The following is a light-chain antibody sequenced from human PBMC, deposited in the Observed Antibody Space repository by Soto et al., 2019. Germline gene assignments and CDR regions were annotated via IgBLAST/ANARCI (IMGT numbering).Light chain of an antibody. J-gene: IGKJ5*01. CDR2: GAS. CDR1: QDIASW. Sequence: IQMTQSPSSLSASVGDRVTITCRASQDIASWLVWYQQKPERAPKSLVYGASTLQSGVPSRFSGSGSGTEFTLTISDLQPEDVATYYCQQYKSYPITFGQGTRLEI. CDR3: QQYKSYPIT. V-gene: IGKV1D-16*01.